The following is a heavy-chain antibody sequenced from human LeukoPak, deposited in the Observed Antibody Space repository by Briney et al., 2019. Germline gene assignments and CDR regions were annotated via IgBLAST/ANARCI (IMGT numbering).Heavy chain of an antibody. CDR2: ISSSSSTI. V-gene: IGHV3-48*01. CDR3: ARVWGIAARPGDY. Sequence: AGGSLRLSCAASGFTFSSYSMNWVRQAPGKGLEWVSYISSSSSTIYYADSVKGRFTISRDSAKNSLYLQMNSLRAEDTAVYYCARVWGIAARPGDYWGQGTLVTVSS. CDR1: GFTFSSYS. J-gene: IGHJ4*02. D-gene: IGHD6-6*01.